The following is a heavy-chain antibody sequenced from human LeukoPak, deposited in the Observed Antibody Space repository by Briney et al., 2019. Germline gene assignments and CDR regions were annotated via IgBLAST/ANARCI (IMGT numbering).Heavy chain of an antibody. CDR1: GFTVSSNY. V-gene: IGHV3-33*08. CDR3: ARGLKDSSGYYYDY. CDR2: IWYDGITK. D-gene: IGHD3-22*01. J-gene: IGHJ4*02. Sequence: GGSLRLSCAVSGFTVSSNYMSWVRQAPGKGLEWVAVIWYDGITKYYADSVKGRFTISRDSSKNTLYLQMDSLRVEDTAVYYCARGLKDSSGYYYDYWGQGTLVTVSS.